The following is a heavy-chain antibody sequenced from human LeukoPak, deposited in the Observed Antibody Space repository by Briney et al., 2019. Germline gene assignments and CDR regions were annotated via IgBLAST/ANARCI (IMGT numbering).Heavy chain of an antibody. CDR2: IYYSGYT. CDR3: ARETSQKGAHYMDV. J-gene: IGHJ6*03. V-gene: IGHV4-59*01. Sequence: SETLSLTCTVSGGSIRSYYWSWIRQPPGKGLEWIGYIYYSGYTTYSPSLRSRVTISVDTSKNQFSLKLSSVTAADTAVYYCARETSQKGAHYMDVWGKGTTITISS. D-gene: IGHD3-16*01. CDR1: GGSIRSYY.